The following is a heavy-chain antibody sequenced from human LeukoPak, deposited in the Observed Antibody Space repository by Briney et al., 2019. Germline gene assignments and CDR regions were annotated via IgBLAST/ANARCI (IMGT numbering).Heavy chain of an antibody. CDR1: GFTFSSYE. CDR2: ISSSGSTI. V-gene: IGHV3-48*03. Sequence: GGSLRLSCAASGFTFSSYEMNWVRQAPGKGLEWVSYISSSGSTIYYADPVKGRFTISRDNAKNSLYLQMNSLRAEDTAVYYCARAMLYGDYIDYWGQGTLVTVSS. J-gene: IGHJ4*02. D-gene: IGHD3-10*02. CDR3: ARAMLYGDYIDY.